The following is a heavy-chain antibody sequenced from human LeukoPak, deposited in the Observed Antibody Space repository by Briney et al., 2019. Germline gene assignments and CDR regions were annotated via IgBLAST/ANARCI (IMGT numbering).Heavy chain of an antibody. V-gene: IGHV1-46*01. CDR3: ARDRLADLGY. CDR1: GYTFTSYY. Sequence: VASVKVSCKASGYTFTSYYMHWVRQAPGQGLEWMGIINPSGGSTSYAQKFQGRVTITRDTSASTAYMELSSLRSEDTAVYYCARDRLADLGYWGQGTLVTVSS. J-gene: IGHJ4*02. CDR2: INPSGGST. D-gene: IGHD6-6*01.